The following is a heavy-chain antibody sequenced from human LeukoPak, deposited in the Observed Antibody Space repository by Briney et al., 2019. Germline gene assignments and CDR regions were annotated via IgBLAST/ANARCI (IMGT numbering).Heavy chain of an antibody. V-gene: IGHV3-11*01. J-gene: IGHJ5*02. D-gene: IGHD1-26*01. CDR3: ARRSRGPSP. CDR1: GFIFSDYY. Sequence: TGRSMRLSCAASGFIFSDYYMSWISQAQGNGLEWVSLINNSGSTSQYGDSVKGRFTISRDNAKNSLYLQMNSLGAEDTAVYYCARRSRGPSPWGQGTLVSVPS. CDR2: INNSGSTS.